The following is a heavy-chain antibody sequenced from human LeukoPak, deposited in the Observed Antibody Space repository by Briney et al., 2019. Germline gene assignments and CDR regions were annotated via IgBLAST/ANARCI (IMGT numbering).Heavy chain of an antibody. CDR1: GYTFTSYY. J-gene: IGHJ6*03. Sequence: ASVKVSCKASGYTFTSYYMHWVRQAPGQGLEWMGIINPSGGSTSYAQKSQGRVTMTRDMSTSTVYMELSSLRSEDTAVYYCARAPPIYDILTGYYHPYYYMDVWGKGTTVTISS. CDR2: INPSGGST. CDR3: ARAPPIYDILTGYYHPYYYMDV. D-gene: IGHD3-9*01. V-gene: IGHV1-46*01.